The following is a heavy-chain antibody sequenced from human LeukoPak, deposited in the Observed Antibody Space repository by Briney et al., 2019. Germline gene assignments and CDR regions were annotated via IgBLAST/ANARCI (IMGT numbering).Heavy chain of an antibody. CDR2: ISGGGVST. CDR1: GFTSIAYA. Sequence: GGSLRLSCVGSGFTSIAYALTWARQAPGKGLEWVSGISGGGVSTYYADSVKGRFTISRDNSKNTLYLQMNSLRADDTAIYYCARNQQLGGHSYYYYGMDVWGQGTTVTVSS. J-gene: IGHJ6*02. V-gene: IGHV3-23*01. D-gene: IGHD3-16*01. CDR3: ARNQQLGGHSYYYYGMDV.